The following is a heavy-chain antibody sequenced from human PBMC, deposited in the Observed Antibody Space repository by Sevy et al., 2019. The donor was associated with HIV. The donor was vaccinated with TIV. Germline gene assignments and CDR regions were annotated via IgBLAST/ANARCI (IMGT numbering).Heavy chain of an antibody. CDR2: ISAYNGNT. CDR3: AGKGDYLYDYGGKDQFYYYFNMDV. V-gene: IGHV1-18*01. D-gene: IGHD4-17*01. J-gene: IGHJ6*03. CDR1: GYTFTSYG. Sequence: ASVKVSCKASGYTFTSYGISWVRQAPGQGLEWMGWISAYNGNTNYAQKLQGRFTMTTDTSTSPAYVELKSLRSDDTARYYCAGKGDYLYDYGGKDQFYYYFNMDVWGKGTTVTVSS.